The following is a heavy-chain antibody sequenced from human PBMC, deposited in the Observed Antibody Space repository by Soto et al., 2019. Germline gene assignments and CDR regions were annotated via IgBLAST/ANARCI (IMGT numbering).Heavy chain of an antibody. CDR1: GYTLASYG. J-gene: IGHJ4*02. D-gene: IGHD2-2*01. V-gene: IGHV1-18*01. CDR2: ISANSGDT. CDR3: ARDFRDSCRGTSCIYFDY. Sequence: ASVKVSCKASGYTLASYGFSWVRQAPGQGLEWVAWISANSGDTNSAQKFQDRVTLTTDTSTSTAYMDLRSLRSDDTAVYYCARDFRDSCRGTSCIYFDYWGQGTLVTVSS.